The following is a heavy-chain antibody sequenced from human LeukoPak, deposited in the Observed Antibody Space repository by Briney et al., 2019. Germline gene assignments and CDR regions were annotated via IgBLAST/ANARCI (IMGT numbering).Heavy chain of an antibody. CDR3: ARGSHYYDSSGYYFDY. J-gene: IGHJ4*02. Sequence: SETLSLTCAVYGGSFSGYYWSWIRQPPGKGLEWIGEINHSGSTNYNPSLKSRVTISVDTSKNQFSLKLSSVTAADTAVYYCARGSHYYDSSGYYFDYWGQGTLVTVPS. CDR1: GGSFSGYY. V-gene: IGHV4-34*01. CDR2: INHSGST. D-gene: IGHD3-22*01.